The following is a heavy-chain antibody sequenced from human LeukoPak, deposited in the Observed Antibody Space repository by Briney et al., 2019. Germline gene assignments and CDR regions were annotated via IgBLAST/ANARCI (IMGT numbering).Heavy chain of an antibody. D-gene: IGHD4-17*01. Sequence: PGGSLRLSCAASGVTFSSYAMSWVRQAPGKGLEWVSAISGSGGSTYSADSVKGRFTISRDNSKNTLYLQMNSLRAEDTAVYYCAKDPDLTVSEYFQHWGQGTLVTVSS. CDR1: GVTFSSYA. V-gene: IGHV3-23*01. J-gene: IGHJ1*01. CDR3: AKDPDLTVSEYFQH. CDR2: ISGSGGST.